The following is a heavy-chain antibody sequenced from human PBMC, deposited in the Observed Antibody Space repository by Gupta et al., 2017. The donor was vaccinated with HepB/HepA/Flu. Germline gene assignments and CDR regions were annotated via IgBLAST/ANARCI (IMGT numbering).Heavy chain of an antibody. CDR1: GFTFSSYR. V-gene: IGHV3-21*01. CDR3: ARHDYDSSGYDY. D-gene: IGHD3-22*01. CDR2: ISSSSSYI. Sequence: EVQLVESGGGLVKPGGSLRLSCAASGFTFSSYRMNWVRQAPGKGLEWVSSISSSSSYIYYADSVKGRFTISRDNAKNSLYLQMNSLRAEDTAVYYCARHDYDSSGYDYWGQGTLVTVSS. J-gene: IGHJ4*02.